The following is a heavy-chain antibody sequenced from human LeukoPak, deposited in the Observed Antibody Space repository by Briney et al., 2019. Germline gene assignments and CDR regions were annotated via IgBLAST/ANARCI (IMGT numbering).Heavy chain of an antibody. D-gene: IGHD3-10*01. CDR2: ISYDGSNK. V-gene: IGHV3-30*18. CDR3: AKELVREVPYFVY. Sequence: GGSLRLSCAASGFTFSSYGMHWVRQAPGKALEWVAVISYDGSNKYYADSVKGRFTISRDNSKNTLYLQMNSLRTEDTAVYYCAKELVREVPYFVYWGQGTLVTVSS. J-gene: IGHJ4*02. CDR1: GFTFSSYG.